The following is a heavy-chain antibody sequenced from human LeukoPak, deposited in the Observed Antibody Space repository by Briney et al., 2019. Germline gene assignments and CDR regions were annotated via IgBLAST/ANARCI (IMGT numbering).Heavy chain of an antibody. CDR3: AREKGSSSSRFDY. D-gene: IGHD6-6*01. J-gene: IGHJ4*02. CDR1: GFTFTAFY. CDR2: INLRSGGT. Sequence: ASVKVSCKASGFTFTAFYMHWVRQAPGQGLEWMAWINLRSGGTNYAQRFQGRVTMTRDTSISTAYMGLSRLRSDDTAVYYCAREKGSSSSRFDYWGQGTLVTVSS. V-gene: IGHV1-2*02.